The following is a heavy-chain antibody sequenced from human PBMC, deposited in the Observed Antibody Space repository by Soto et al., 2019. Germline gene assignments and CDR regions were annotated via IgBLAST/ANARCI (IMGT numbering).Heavy chain of an antibody. V-gene: IGHV1-2*04. CDR2: INPNSGGT. Sequence: ASVEVSCRASGYTFTGYYMHWVRQAPGQGLEWMGWINPNSGGTNYAQKFQGWVTMTRDTSISTAYMELSRLRSDDTAVYYCARSYSSGWYHAFDIWGQGTMVTVSS. J-gene: IGHJ3*02. CDR1: GYTFTGYY. CDR3: ARSYSSGWYHAFDI. D-gene: IGHD6-19*01.